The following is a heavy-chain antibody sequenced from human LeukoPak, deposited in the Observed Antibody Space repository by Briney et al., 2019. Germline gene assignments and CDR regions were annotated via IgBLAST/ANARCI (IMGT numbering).Heavy chain of an antibody. J-gene: IGHJ4*02. CDR1: SGSFSGYF. D-gene: IGHD3-10*01. Sequence: PSETLSLTCIVHSGSFSGYFWSWVRQSPVKGLEWIGGINQSGSTKYNPSLQSRVIISADASKNQVSLRVTSVTAADTAVYYYDTPGSYYTSLFDSWGPGTLVTVSS. CDR3: DTPGSYYTSLFDS. CDR2: INQSGST. V-gene: IGHV4-34*01.